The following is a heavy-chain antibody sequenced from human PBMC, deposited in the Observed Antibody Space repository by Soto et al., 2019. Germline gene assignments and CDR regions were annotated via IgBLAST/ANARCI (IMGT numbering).Heavy chain of an antibody. J-gene: IGHJ4*02. CDR2: ISYDGSNK. Sequence: QVQLVESGGGVVQPGRSLRLSCAASGFTFSSYGMHWVRQAPGKGLEWVAVISYDGSNKYYADSVKGRFTISRDNSKNTXXLQMNSLRAEDTAVYYWAKDPSSYGGNSEETGFDYWGQGTLVTVSS. CDR1: GFTFSSYG. CDR3: AKDPSSYGGNSEETGFDY. D-gene: IGHD4-17*01. V-gene: IGHV3-30*18.